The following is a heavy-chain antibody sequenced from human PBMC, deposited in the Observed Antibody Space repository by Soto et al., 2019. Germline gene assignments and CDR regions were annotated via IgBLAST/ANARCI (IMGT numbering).Heavy chain of an antibody. CDR1: GFTFSSYS. Sequence: EVQLVESGGGLVKPGGSLRLSCAASGFTFSSYSMNWVRQAPGKGLEWVSSISSSSSYIYYADSVKGRFTISRDNAKNSLYLQMNSLRAEDTAVYYCARVGYDFWSGEDFDYWGQGTLVTVSS. J-gene: IGHJ4*02. V-gene: IGHV3-21*01. CDR3: ARVGYDFWSGEDFDY. D-gene: IGHD3-3*01. CDR2: ISSSSSYI.